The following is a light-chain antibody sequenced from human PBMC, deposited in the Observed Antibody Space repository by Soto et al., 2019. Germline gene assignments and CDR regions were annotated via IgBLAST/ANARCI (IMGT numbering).Light chain of an antibody. CDR3: QQYNNWLT. CDR2: GAS. J-gene: IGKJ4*01. V-gene: IGKV3-15*01. Sequence: EIVMTQSSATLSVSPGQRATLSCRASQSVSSNLAWYQQKPGQAPRLLIYGASTRATGIPARFSGSGSGTEFTLTISRLQSEDFAVYYCQQYNNWLTFGGGTKVDIK. CDR1: QSVSSN.